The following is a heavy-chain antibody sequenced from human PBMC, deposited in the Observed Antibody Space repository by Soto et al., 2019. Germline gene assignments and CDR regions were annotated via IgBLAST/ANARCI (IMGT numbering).Heavy chain of an antibody. Sequence: QVQLVQSGAEVKKPGASVKVYCKASGYTFSTYGVSWVRQAPGQGLEWMGWISVYNGNTKYAQKFQGRVTMSTDTSTSTAYMEMSSLRSEDTAVYYCARRRGYSYGCDYWGQGTLVTVSS. V-gene: IGHV1-18*01. J-gene: IGHJ4*02. CDR1: GYTFSTYG. CDR2: ISVYNGNT. D-gene: IGHD5-18*01. CDR3: ARRRGYSYGCDY.